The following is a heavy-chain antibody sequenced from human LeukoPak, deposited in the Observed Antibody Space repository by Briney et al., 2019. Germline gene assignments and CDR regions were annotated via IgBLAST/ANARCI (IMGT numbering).Heavy chain of an antibody. J-gene: IGHJ5*02. Sequence: SETLSLTCTVSGGSISSSSHYWGWIRQPPGKGLEWIGSIYYSGSTSYNPSLKSRVTISVDTSKNQFSLKLSSVTAADTAVYYCARRVAPNTGGTYYYGSGSPNWFDPWGQGTLVTVSS. CDR2: IYYSGST. CDR1: GGSISSSSHY. CDR3: ARRVAPNTGGTYYYGSGSPNWFDP. D-gene: IGHD3-10*01. V-gene: IGHV4-39*01.